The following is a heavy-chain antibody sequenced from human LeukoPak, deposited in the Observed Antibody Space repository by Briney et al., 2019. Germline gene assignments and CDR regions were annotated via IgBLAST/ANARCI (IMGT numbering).Heavy chain of an antibody. D-gene: IGHD3-10*01. V-gene: IGHV4-59*01. CDR2: IYYSGST. J-gene: IGHJ6*03. CDR1: GGSISSYY. CDR3: ARDGYGSGTSHDYYYYYYMDF. Sequence: SETLSLTCTVSGGSISSYYWSWIRQPPGKGLEWIGYIYYSGSTNYNPSLKRRVTISVDTSKNQFSLKVSSVTAADTAVYYCARDGYGSGTSHDYYYYYYMDFWGQGTTATVSS.